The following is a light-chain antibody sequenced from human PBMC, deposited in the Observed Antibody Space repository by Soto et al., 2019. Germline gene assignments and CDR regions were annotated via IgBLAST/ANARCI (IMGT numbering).Light chain of an antibody. V-gene: IGKV3-20*01. Sequence: EIVLTQSPGTLSLSPGERATLSCRASQSVSSSYLAWYQQKPGQAPRLLIYGASSRATGTPDRFSGSGSGTDFTLTISRLEPGDFAVYYCQHFGGTTFTFGQGTRLEIK. CDR3: QHFGGTTFT. CDR2: GAS. J-gene: IGKJ5*01. CDR1: QSVSSSY.